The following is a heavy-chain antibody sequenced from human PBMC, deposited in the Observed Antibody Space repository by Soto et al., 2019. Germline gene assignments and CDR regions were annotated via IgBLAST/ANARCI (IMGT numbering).Heavy chain of an antibody. CDR2: ISYDGSNK. Sequence: GGSLRLSCAASGFTFGSFGMHWVRQAPGKGLEWVAVISYDGSNKYYADSVRGRFAISRDNSNNMLYLQMNSLRAEDTAVYYCANIRNVVYAHNAYWGQGTLVTVSS. V-gene: IGHV3-30*18. CDR3: ANIRNVVYAHNAY. D-gene: IGHD2-8*02. J-gene: IGHJ4*02. CDR1: GFTFGSFG.